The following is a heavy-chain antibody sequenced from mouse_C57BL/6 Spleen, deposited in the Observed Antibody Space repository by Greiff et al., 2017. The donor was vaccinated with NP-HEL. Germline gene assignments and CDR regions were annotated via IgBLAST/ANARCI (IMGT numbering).Heavy chain of an antibody. Sequence: EVQRVESVAELVRPGASVKLSCTASGFTFKNTYMHWVKQRPEQGLEWIGRIDPANGNTKYAPKFQGKATITADTSSNTAYLQLSSLASEDTAIYYCARTGDYWGQGTTLTVSS. CDR1: GFTFKNTY. CDR2: IDPANGNT. D-gene: IGHD4-1*01. CDR3: ARTGDY. V-gene: IGHV14-3*01. J-gene: IGHJ2*01.